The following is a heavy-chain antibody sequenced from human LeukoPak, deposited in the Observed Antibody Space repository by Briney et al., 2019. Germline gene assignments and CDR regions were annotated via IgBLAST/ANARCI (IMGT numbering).Heavy chain of an antibody. CDR1: RFTFSSYA. V-gene: IGHV3-23*01. J-gene: IGHJ4*02. CDR3: ANNVLLWLGEFH. D-gene: IGHD3-10*01. CDR2: ICGSGGST. Sequence: GGSLRLSCAGSRFTFSSYAMSWVRQAPGKGLEWVSAICGSGGSTYYADSVKGRFTISRDNSKNTLYLQMNSLRAEDTAVYYCANNVLLWLGEFHCGQGTLVTVSS.